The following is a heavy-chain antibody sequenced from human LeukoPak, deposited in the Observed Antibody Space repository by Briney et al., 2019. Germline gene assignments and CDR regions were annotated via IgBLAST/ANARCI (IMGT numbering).Heavy chain of an antibody. J-gene: IGHJ4*02. V-gene: IGHV3-23*01. CDR1: GFTFSSYA. CDR2: ISGSGGST. CDR3: AKDRGSSYQGQGFDY. Sequence: GGSLRLSCAASGFTFSSYAMSWVRQAPGKGLEWVSAISGSGGSTYYADSVKGRFTISRDNSKNTLYLQMNSLRAEDTAVYYCAKDRGSSYQGQGFDYWGQGTLVTVSS. D-gene: IGHD6-6*01.